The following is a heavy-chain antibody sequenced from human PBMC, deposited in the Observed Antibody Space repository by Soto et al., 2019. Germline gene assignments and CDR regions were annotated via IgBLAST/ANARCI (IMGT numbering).Heavy chain of an antibody. CDR2: ISAYNGNT. CDR3: ARDGSRSWSHEFAY. V-gene: IGHV1-18*01. D-gene: IGHD6-13*01. J-gene: IGHJ4*02. Sequence: ASVKVSCKASGYTFTSYGISWVRQAPGQGLEWMGWISAYNGNTNYAQKLHGRVTMTTDTSTSTAYMELRSLRSDDTAVYYCARDGSRSWSHEFAYWGQGPLVTVSP. CDR1: GYTFTSYG.